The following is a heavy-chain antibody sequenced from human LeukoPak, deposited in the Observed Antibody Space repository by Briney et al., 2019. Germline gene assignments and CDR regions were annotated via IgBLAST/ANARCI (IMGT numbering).Heavy chain of an antibody. CDR1: GFTFSSYA. Sequence: GGSLRLSCAASGFTFSSYAMSWVRQAPGKGLEWVSAISGSGGSTYYADSVKGRFTISRENAKNSLYLQMNSLRAGDTAVYYCAGGPGMDVWGQGTTVTVSS. D-gene: IGHD3-16*01. V-gene: IGHV3-23*01. J-gene: IGHJ6*02. CDR2: ISGSGGST. CDR3: AGGPGMDV.